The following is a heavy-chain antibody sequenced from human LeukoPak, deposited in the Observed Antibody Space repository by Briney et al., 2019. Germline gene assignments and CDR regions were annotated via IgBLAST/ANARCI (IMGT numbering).Heavy chain of an antibody. Sequence: SETLSLTCTVSGGSISSSSFHWGWIRQPPGKGLEWIGSIYYSGNTYYNPSLKSRVTISVDTSKNQFSLKLSSVTAADTAVYYCARGRDIAARAVGFDPWGQGTLVTVSS. D-gene: IGHD6-25*01. CDR2: IYYSGNT. CDR1: GGSISSSSFH. V-gene: IGHV4-39*07. CDR3: ARGRDIAARAVGFDP. J-gene: IGHJ5*02.